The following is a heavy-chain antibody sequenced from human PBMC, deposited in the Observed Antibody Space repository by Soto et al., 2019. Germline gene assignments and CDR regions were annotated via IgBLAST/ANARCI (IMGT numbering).Heavy chain of an antibody. CDR2: TLYSGSP. V-gene: IGHV4-61*08. J-gene: IGHJ3*02. Sequence: SETLSLTCRVSGGSVGTGAYYWSWIRQPPGKGLEWIGYTLYSGSPNYNPSLQSLQSRVTIPVDTSRNQFSLRLTSVTAADTALYYCARHDYYHRTFDIWGQGTLVTVSS. CDR1: GGSVGTGAYY. CDR3: ARHDYYHRTFDI. D-gene: IGHD3-9*01.